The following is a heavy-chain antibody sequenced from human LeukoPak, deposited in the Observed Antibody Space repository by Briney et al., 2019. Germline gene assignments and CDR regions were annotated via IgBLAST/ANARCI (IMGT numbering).Heavy chain of an antibody. CDR3: ARVVKYSSGPLTDLLPYYFDS. V-gene: IGHV1-3*03. CDR1: GYTFTSYA. J-gene: IGHJ4*02. CDR2: INAGNGNT. D-gene: IGHD6-19*01. Sequence: GASVKVSCKASGYTFTSYAMHWVRQAPGQRLEWMGWINAGNGNTKYSQEFQGRVTISRDTSATTVYMELSSLRSEDMAVYYCARVVKYSSGPLTDLLPYYFDSYGQGTRVTVSS.